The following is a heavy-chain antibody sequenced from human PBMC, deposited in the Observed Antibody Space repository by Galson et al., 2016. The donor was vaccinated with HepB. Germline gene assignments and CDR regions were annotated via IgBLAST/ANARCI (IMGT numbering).Heavy chain of an antibody. J-gene: IGHJ3*02. Sequence: SLRLSCAASGLSVSSNYMSWIRQAPGKGLEWVSVMYIDGNAYYADSVKGRFTLSRDNSQHTVYLQMSSLRGEDTAMYYCARDPPVGTAGGLDIWGHGTMVSVSS. CDR2: MYIDGNA. V-gene: IGHV3-53*01. CDR1: GLSVSSNY. CDR3: ARDPPVGTAGGLDI. D-gene: IGHD4-23*01.